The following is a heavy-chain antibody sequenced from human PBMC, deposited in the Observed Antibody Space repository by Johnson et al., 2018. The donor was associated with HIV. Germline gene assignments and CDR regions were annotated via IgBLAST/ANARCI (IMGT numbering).Heavy chain of an antibody. D-gene: IGHD6-13*01. CDR3: ANGRGSSWTPYDAFDI. J-gene: IGHJ3*02. CDR2: ISWNSGSI. Sequence: VESGGGLVQPGRSLRLSCAASGFTFDDYAMHWVRQAPGKGLEWVSGISWNSGSIGYADSVKGRFTISRDNAKNSLYLQMNRLRAEDTALYYCANGRGSSWTPYDAFDIWGQGTMVTVSS. V-gene: IGHV3-9*01. CDR1: GFTFDDYA.